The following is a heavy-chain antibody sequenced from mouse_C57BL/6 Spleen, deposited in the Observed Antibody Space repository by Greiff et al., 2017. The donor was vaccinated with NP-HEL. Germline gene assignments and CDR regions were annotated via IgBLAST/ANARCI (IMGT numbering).Heavy chain of an antibody. CDR2: IDPENGDT. V-gene: IGHV14-4*01. CDR3: TTYYSNPWYFDV. D-gene: IGHD2-5*01. J-gene: IGHJ1*03. Sequence: VQLKESGAELVRPGASVKLSCTASGFNIKDDYMHWVKQRPEQGLEWIGWIDPENGDTEYASKFKGKATITADTSSNTAYLQLSSLTSEDTAVYYCTTYYSNPWYFDVWGTGTTVTVSS. CDR1: GFNIKDDY.